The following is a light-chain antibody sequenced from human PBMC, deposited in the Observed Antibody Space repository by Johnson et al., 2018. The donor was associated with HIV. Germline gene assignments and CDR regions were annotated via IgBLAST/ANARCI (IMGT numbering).Light chain of an antibody. J-gene: IGLJ1*01. CDR2: DNN. CDR1: SSNIGNNY. CDR3: GTWDSSLRVGF. Sequence: QSMLTQPPSVSAAPGQKVTISCSGSSSNIGNNYVSWYQQLPGRAPKLLIYDNNKRPSGIPDRFSGSKSGTSATLGITGLQTGDEADYYCGTWDSSLRVGFVGTGTKVTVL. V-gene: IGLV1-51*01.